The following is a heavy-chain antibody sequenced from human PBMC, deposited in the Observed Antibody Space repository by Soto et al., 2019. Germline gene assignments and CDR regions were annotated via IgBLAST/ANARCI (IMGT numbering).Heavy chain of an antibody. D-gene: IGHD2-2*02. CDR3: ASRLHTYCSSTSCYTFDY. Sequence: ASVKVSCKASGGTFSSYAISWVRQAPGQGLEWMGGIIPIFGTANYAQKFQGRVTITADESTSTAYMELSSLRSEDTAVYYCASRLHTYCSSTSCYTFDYWGQGTLVTVSS. CDR1: GGTFSSYA. J-gene: IGHJ4*02. V-gene: IGHV1-69*13. CDR2: IIPIFGTA.